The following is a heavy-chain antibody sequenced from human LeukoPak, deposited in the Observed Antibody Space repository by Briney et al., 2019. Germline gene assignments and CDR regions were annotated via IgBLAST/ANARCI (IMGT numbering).Heavy chain of an antibody. J-gene: IGHJ4*02. D-gene: IGHD6-13*01. Sequence: PSETLSLTCTVSGGSISSSSYYWSWIRQPAGKGLEWFGRFYTSASTTYNPSLKSLVTISVDTSKNQFSLILSSVTATDTALYYCARGVPAAGHFDYWGQGTLVTVSS. CDR2: FYTSAST. V-gene: IGHV4-61*02. CDR3: ARGVPAAGHFDY. CDR1: GGSISSSSYY.